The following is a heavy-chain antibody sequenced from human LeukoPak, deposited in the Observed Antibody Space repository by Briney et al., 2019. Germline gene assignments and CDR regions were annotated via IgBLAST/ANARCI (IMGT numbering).Heavy chain of an antibody. D-gene: IGHD3-22*01. Sequence: GASVKVSCKASGYTFTGYYMHWVRQAPGQGLEWMGWINPNSGGTNYAQKFQGRVTMTRDTSISTAYMELSRLRSDDTAVYYCARDGSDSSGYYRNWFDPWGQGTLVTVSS. CDR1: GYTFTGYY. V-gene: IGHV1-2*02. J-gene: IGHJ5*02. CDR2: INPNSGGT. CDR3: ARDGSDSSGYYRNWFDP.